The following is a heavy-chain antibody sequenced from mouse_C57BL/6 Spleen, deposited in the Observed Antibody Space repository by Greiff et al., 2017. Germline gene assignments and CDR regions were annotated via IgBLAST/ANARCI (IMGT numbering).Heavy chain of an antibody. V-gene: IGHV1-61*01. J-gene: IGHJ4*01. D-gene: IGHD1-1*02. CDR1: GYTFTSYW. Sequence: QVQLQQSGAELVRPGSSVKLSCKASGYTFTSYWMDWVKQRPGQGLEWIGNIYPSDSDTHYNQKFKDQATLTVDKSSSTGYMQVSSLTSEDSAVYYCARYWGSGDYYARDYWGQGTSVTVSS. CDR2: IYPSDSDT. CDR3: ARYWGSGDYYARDY.